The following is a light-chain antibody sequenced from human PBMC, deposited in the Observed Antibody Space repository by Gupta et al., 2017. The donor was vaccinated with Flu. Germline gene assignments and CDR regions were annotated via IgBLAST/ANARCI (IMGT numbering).Light chain of an antibody. V-gene: IGKV3-20*01. CDR2: GAS. CDR3: QQDGSSPLT. CDR1: QSVSANY. Sequence: EIVLTQSPGTLSLSPGERATLSCRASQSVSANYLAWYQQKAGQAPRLLIFGASDRATGIPDRFPGSGSGTDFTLTISRLEPEDFAVYFCQQDGSSPLTFGGGTKVEIK. J-gene: IGKJ4*01.